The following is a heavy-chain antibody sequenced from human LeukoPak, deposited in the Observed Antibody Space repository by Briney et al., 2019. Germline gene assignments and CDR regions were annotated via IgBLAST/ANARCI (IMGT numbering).Heavy chain of an antibody. Sequence: GGSLRLSCAASGFTFSSYSMNWVRQAPGKGLEWVSSISSSSSYIYYADSVKGRFTISRDHAKNSLYLQMNSLRAEDTAVYYCARTYSGGSFPGPNWFDPWGQGTLVTVSS. V-gene: IGHV3-21*01. D-gene: IGHD2-15*01. J-gene: IGHJ5*02. CDR2: ISSSSSYI. CDR1: GFTFSSYS. CDR3: ARTYSGGSFPGPNWFDP.